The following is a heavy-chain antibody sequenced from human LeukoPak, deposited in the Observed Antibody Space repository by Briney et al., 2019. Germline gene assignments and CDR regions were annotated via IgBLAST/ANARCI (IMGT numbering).Heavy chain of an antibody. CDR1: GFTFSSYS. Sequence: GGSLRLSCAASGFTFSSYSMNWVRQPPGKGLEWVSYISSSSSTIYYADSVKGRFTISRDNAKNSLYLQMNSLRDEDTAVYYCARDTGYYDSSGYYFYNWFDPWGQGTLVTVAS. CDR3: ARDTGYYDSSGYYFYNWFDP. CDR2: ISSSSSTI. J-gene: IGHJ5*02. V-gene: IGHV3-48*02. D-gene: IGHD3-22*01.